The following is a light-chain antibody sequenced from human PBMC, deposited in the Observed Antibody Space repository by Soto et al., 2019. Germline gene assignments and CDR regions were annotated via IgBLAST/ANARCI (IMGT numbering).Light chain of an antibody. CDR2: GAS. Sequence: EIVMMQSPATLSVSPGERATLSCRASQSVSSNLAWYQQKPGQAPRLLISGASTRATDVPGRFSGSGSGTEFILTISSLQSEDLAVYYCQQYNNWPYTFGQGTKLEIK. CDR3: QQYNNWPYT. CDR1: QSVSSN. V-gene: IGKV3-15*01. J-gene: IGKJ2*01.